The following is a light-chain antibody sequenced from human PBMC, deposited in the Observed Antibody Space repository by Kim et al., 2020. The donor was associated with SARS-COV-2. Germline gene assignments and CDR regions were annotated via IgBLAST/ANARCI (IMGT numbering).Light chain of an antibody. CDR2: AAS. Sequence: DIQMTQSPSSLSTSVGDSVTITCRASQGISNYLAWYQQKPGKVPKLLIYAASTLQSGVPSRFSGSGSGTDFTLTINSLQPEDVATYYCQMYYSAPRTFGQGTKVDIK. CDR3: QMYYSAPRT. J-gene: IGKJ1*01. CDR1: QGISNY. V-gene: IGKV1-27*01.